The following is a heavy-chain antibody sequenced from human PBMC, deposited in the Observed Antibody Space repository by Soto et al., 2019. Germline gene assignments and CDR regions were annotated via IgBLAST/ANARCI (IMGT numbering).Heavy chain of an antibody. J-gene: IGHJ5*02. CDR2: IIPILGIA. V-gene: IGHV1-69*04. CDR3: AREVSGGYCSSTSCYRFNP. Sequence: SVKVSCKASGGTFSSYTISWVRQAPGQGLEWMGRIIPILGIANYAQKFQGRVTITADKSTSTAYMELSSLRSEDTAVYYCAREVSGGYCSSTSCYRFNPWGQGTLVTVSS. CDR1: GGTFSSYT. D-gene: IGHD2-2*01.